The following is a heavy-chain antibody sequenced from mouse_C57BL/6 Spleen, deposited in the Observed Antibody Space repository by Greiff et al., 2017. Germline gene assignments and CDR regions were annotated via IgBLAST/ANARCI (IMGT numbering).Heavy chain of an antibody. V-gene: IGHV1-80*01. CDR1: GYAFSSYW. CDR2: IYPGDGDT. J-gene: IGHJ4*01. D-gene: IGHD4-1*01. CDR3: ARYWDGYYYAMDY. Sequence: QVQLKESGAELVKPGASVQISCKASGYAFSSYWMNWVKKRPGRGLEGIGQIYPGDGDTNYNGKFKGKATLTADKSSSAAYMQLSSLTSEDSAVYFCARYWDGYYYAMDYWGQGTSVTVSS.